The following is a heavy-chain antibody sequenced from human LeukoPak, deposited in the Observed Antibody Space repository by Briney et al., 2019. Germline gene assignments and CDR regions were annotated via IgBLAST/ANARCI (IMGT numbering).Heavy chain of an antibody. D-gene: IGHD2/OR15-2a*01. CDR2: IKEDGSEK. CDR3: GRGTVLGTPFFDF. J-gene: IGHJ4*02. CDR1: GFTFSGYW. Sequence: PGGSLRLSCAASGFTFSGYWMSWVRQAPGKGLECVANIKEDGSEKYYVDSVKGRFTISRDNAENSLFLQMNSLRAEDTAVYYCGRGTVLGTPFFDFWGQGTLVTVSS. V-gene: IGHV3-7*04.